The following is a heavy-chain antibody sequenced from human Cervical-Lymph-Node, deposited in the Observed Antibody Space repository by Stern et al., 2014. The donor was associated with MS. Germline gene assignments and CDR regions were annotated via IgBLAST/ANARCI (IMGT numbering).Heavy chain of an antibody. D-gene: IGHD3-10*01. CDR2: VSYDGTQR. Sequence: QLVESGGGVVQPGRSLSLSCVASRFTFSTYAMHWVRQAPGKGLEWVAFVSYDGTQRNSTDSVKARFTISRDNSKNTLYLHMNSLRDEDTAVYFCARGGRGVGLEYWGQGALVTVSS. V-gene: IGHV3-30-3*01. CDR3: ARGGRGVGLEY. J-gene: IGHJ4*02. CDR1: RFTFSTYA.